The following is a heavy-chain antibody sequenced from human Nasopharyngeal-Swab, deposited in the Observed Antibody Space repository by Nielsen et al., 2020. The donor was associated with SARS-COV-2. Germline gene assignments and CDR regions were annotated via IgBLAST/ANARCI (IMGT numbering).Heavy chain of an antibody. Sequence: GESLKISCAASGFTFSSYAMSWVRQAPGKGLEWVSAISGSGGSTYYADSVKGRFTISRDNSKNTLYLQMNSLRAEDTAVYYCAKDEPYYDSSGYNYYYYYYMDVWGKGTTVTVPS. CDR3: AKDEPYYDSSGYNYYYYYYMDV. V-gene: IGHV3-23*01. CDR2: ISGSGGST. CDR1: GFTFSSYA. D-gene: IGHD3-22*01. J-gene: IGHJ6*03.